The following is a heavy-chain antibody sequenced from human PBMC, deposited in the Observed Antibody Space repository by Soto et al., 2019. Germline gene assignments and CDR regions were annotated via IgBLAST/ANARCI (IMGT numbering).Heavy chain of an antibody. CDR3: ARDCDDFWSGYYYGMDV. CDR2: ISAYNGNT. CDR1: GYTFTSYV. J-gene: IGHJ6*02. Sequence: EASVKVSCKASGYTFTSYVSRWGRQAPGQGLEWMGWISAYNGNTNYAQKLQGRVTMTTDTSTSTAYMELRSLRSDDTAVYYCARDCDDFWSGYYYGMDVWGQGTTVTVSS. D-gene: IGHD3-3*01. V-gene: IGHV1-18*01.